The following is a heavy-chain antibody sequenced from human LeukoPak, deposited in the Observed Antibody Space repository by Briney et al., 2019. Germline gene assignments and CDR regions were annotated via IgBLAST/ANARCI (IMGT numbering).Heavy chain of an antibody. CDR2: IYPGDSDT. V-gene: IGHV5-51*01. Sequence: GESLKISCKGSGYSFTSYWIGWVRQMPGKGLEWMGIIYPGDSDTRYSQSFQGQVTNSADKCISTAYLQWSSLKASDTAMYYCARQVRPREYYFDYWGQGTLVTVSS. CDR1: GYSFTSYW. CDR3: ARQVRPREYYFDY. J-gene: IGHJ4*02. D-gene: IGHD4/OR15-4a*01.